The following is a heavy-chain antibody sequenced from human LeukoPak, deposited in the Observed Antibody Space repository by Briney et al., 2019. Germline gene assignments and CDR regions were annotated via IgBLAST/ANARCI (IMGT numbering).Heavy chain of an antibody. J-gene: IGHJ4*02. V-gene: IGHV3-23*01. CDR1: GFTFGSYA. CDR2: ISGSGGST. Sequence: GGSLRLSCAASGFTFGSYAMHWVRQAPGKGLEWVSAISGSGGSTYYADSVKGRFTISRDNSKNTLYLQMNSLRAEDTAVYYCAKDSGAVHYDFWSGYYQDYWGQGTLVTVSS. D-gene: IGHD3-3*01. CDR3: AKDSGAVHYDFWSGYYQDY.